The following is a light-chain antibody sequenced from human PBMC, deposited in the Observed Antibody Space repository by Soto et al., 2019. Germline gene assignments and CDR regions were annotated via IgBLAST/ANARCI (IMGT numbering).Light chain of an antibody. CDR1: SSNIGAGYD. V-gene: IGLV1-40*01. Sequence: QSVLTQPPSVSGAPGQRVTISCTGSSSNIGAGYDVHWYQQLPGTAPKLLIYGNSNRPSGVPDRFSGSKSGTSASLAITGLQAEDEADYYCQSYDSSLSGPVFGGGTKHTVL. CDR3: QSYDSSLSGPV. J-gene: IGLJ2*01. CDR2: GNS.